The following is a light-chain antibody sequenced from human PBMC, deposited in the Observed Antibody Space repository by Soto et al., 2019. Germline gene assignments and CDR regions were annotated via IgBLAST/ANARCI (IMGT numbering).Light chain of an antibody. Sequence: DVVMTQSPLSLPVTLGQPASISCRSSQSLVHSDGNTYLNWFQQRPGQSPRRLIYQVSNRDSGVPDRFSGSGSGTDFTLKISRVEAEDVGVYYCMQGTYWPGTFGQGTKLEIK. CDR1: QSLVHSDGNTY. J-gene: IGKJ2*01. V-gene: IGKV2-30*02. CDR3: MQGTYWPGT. CDR2: QVS.